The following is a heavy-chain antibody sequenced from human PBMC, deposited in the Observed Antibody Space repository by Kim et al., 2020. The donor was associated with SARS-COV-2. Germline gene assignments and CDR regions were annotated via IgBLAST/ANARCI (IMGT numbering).Heavy chain of an antibody. V-gene: IGHV3-33*01. CDR2: IWYDGSNK. CDR1: GFTFSSYG. D-gene: IGHD3-10*01. J-gene: IGHJ6*02. Sequence: GGSLRLSCAASGFTFSSYGMHWVRQAPGKGLEWVAVIWYDGSNKYYADSVKGRFTISRDNSKNTRYLQMNSLRAEDTAVYYCARGRGHTVDYYYYGMDVWGQGTTVTVSS. CDR3: ARGRGHTVDYYYYGMDV.